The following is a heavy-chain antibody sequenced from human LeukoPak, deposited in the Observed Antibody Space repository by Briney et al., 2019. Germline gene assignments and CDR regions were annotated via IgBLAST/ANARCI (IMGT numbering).Heavy chain of an antibody. CDR3: AKFSMVGPNYYYYGMDV. D-gene: IGHD3-10*01. Sequence: QPGGSLRLSCAASGFTFSSYGMHWVRQAPGKGLEWVAVISYDGSNKYYADSVKGRFTISRDNSKNTLYLQMNSLRAEDTAVYHCAKFSMVGPNYYYYGMDVWGQGTTVTVSS. V-gene: IGHV3-30*18. CDR1: GFTFSSYG. CDR2: ISYDGSNK. J-gene: IGHJ6*02.